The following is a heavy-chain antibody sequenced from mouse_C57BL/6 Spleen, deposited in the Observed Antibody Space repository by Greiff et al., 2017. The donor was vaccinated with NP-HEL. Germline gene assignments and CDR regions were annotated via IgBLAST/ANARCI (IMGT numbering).Heavy chain of an antibody. CDR3: ARRPGTGYFDY. CDR1: GFTFSDYG. V-gene: IGHV5-17*01. J-gene: IGHJ2*01. D-gene: IGHD4-1*01. Sequence: EVQVVESGGGLVKPGGSLKLSCAASGFTFSDYGMHWVRQAPEKGLEWVAYISSGSSTTYYADTVKGRFTISRDNAKNTLFLQMTSLRSEDAAMYYCARRPGTGYFDYWGQGTTLTVSS. CDR2: ISSGSSTT.